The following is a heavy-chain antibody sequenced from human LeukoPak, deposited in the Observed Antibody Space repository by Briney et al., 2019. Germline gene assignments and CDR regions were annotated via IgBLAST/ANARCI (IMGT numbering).Heavy chain of an antibody. CDR3: ARDRVPYCSGVSCSVDV. Sequence: PGGSLRLSCAASGFTFSNYWMQWVRQAPGKGRVWVSRIMSDGSATNYADSVKGRFTISRDNAKNTLYMKMNSLRVEDTAVYYCARDRVPYCSGVSCSVDVWGQGTTVTVAS. V-gene: IGHV3-74*01. D-gene: IGHD2-15*01. CDR2: IMSDGSAT. J-gene: IGHJ6*02. CDR1: GFTFSNYW.